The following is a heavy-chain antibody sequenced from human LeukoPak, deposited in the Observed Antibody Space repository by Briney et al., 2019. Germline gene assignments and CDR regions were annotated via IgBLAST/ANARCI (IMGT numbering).Heavy chain of an antibody. V-gene: IGHV3-73*01. CDR2: IRSKANSYAT. CDR1: GFTFSGSA. Sequence: QPGGSLGLSCAASGFTFSGSAMHWVRQASGKGLEWVGRIRSKANSYATAYAASVKGRFTISRDDSKNTAYLQMNSLRAEDTAVYYCAKGDDHEDYWGQGTLVTVSS. CDR3: AKGDDHEDY. J-gene: IGHJ4*02. D-gene: IGHD3-10*01.